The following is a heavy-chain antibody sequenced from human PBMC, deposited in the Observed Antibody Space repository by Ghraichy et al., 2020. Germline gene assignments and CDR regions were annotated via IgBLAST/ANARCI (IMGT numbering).Heavy chain of an antibody. Sequence: SETLSLTCTVSGGSVSSGSYYWSWIRQPPGKGLEWIGYIYYSGSTNYNPSLKSRVTISVDTSKNQFSLKLSSVTAADTAVYYCARGIAARLWGDSPVSNWFDPWGQGTLVTVSS. D-gene: IGHD6-6*01. CDR1: GGSVSSGSYY. V-gene: IGHV4-61*01. J-gene: IGHJ5*02. CDR3: ARGIAARLWGDSPVSNWFDP. CDR2: IYYSGST.